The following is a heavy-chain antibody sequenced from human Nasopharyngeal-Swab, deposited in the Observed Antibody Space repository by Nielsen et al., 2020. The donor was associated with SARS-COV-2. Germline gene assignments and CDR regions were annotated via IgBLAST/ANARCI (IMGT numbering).Heavy chain of an antibody. D-gene: IGHD6-13*01. CDR2: IKSKADGGTT. Sequence: WIRQPPGKGLEWVGRIKSKADGGTTEYAAPVKGRFTISRDDSKSIAYLQMNSLKTEDTAVYYCTRPYSSSWYYFDHWGQGTLVTVSS. CDR3: TRPYSSSWYYFDH. J-gene: IGHJ4*02. V-gene: IGHV3-49*02.